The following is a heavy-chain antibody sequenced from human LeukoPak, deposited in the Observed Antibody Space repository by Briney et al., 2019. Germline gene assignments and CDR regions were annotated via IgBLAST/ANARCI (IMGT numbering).Heavy chain of an antibody. V-gene: IGHV3-21*04. D-gene: IGHD3-9*01. CDR1: GFTFSSYS. J-gene: IGHJ6*02. Sequence: GGSLRLSCAASGFTFSSYSMNWVRQAPGEGLEWVSSISSSSSYIYYADSVKGRFTISRDNAKNSLYLQMNSLRAEDTALYYCAKEAWDILTGYYSTDYYYYGMDVWGQGTTVTVSS. CDR2: ISSSSSYI. CDR3: AKEAWDILTGYYSTDYYYYGMDV.